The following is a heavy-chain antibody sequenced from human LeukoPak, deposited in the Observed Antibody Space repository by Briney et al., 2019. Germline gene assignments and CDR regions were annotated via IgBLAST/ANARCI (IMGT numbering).Heavy chain of an antibody. D-gene: IGHD3-10*01. Sequence: GGSLRLSCAASGFTLSSYSMNWVRQAPGKGLEWVSYISSSSSTIYYADSVKGRFTISRDNAKNSLYLQMNSLRAEDTAVYYCAKDLHYYGSGSYVGYWGQGTLVTVSS. CDR3: AKDLHYYGSGSYVGY. CDR1: GFTLSSYS. J-gene: IGHJ4*02. CDR2: ISSSSSTI. V-gene: IGHV3-48*04.